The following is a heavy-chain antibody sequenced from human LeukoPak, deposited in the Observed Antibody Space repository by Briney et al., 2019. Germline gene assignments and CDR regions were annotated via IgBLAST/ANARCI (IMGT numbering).Heavy chain of an antibody. V-gene: IGHV4-39*07. CDR3: ARVLRDSSGYYPVDY. J-gene: IGHJ4*02. CDR2: IYYRGST. D-gene: IGHD3-22*01. Sequence: SETLSLTCTVSGGSISSSSYYWGWIRQPPGKGLEWIGSIYYRGSTYYNPSLKSRVTISVDTSKNQFSLKLSSVTAADTAVYYCARVLRDSSGYYPVDYWGQGTLVTVSS. CDR1: GGSISSSSYY.